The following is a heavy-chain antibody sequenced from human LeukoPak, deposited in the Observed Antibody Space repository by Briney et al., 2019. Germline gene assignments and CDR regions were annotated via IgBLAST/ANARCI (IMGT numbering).Heavy chain of an antibody. Sequence: GASVKVSCKASGYTLTSYGISWVRQAPGQGLEWMGWISAYNGNTNYVQKLQGRVTMTTDTSTSTAYMELRSLRSDDTAVYYCAREETYYYGSGSYQARYYFDYWGQGTLVTVSS. CDR3: AREETYYYGSGSYQARYYFDY. CDR2: ISAYNGNT. D-gene: IGHD3-10*01. V-gene: IGHV1-18*01. CDR1: GYTLTSYG. J-gene: IGHJ4*02.